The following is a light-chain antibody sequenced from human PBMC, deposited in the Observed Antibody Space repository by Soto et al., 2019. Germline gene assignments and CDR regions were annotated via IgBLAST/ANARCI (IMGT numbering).Light chain of an antibody. CDR2: DVT. V-gene: IGLV2-11*01. J-gene: IGLJ1*01. CDR1: SSDVDGYNY. Sequence: QSALTQPRSVSGSPGQSVTISCTGTSSDVDGYNYVSWYQQHPDKAPKLMIYDVTKRPSGVPDRFSGSKSGNTASLTISGLQADDEADYYCCLYAGSYVFGTGTKVTVL. CDR3: CLYAGSYV.